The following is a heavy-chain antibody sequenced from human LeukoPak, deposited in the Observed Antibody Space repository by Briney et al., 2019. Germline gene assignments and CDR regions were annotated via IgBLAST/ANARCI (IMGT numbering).Heavy chain of an antibody. CDR1: GFTFSSYW. J-gene: IGHJ4*02. D-gene: IGHD6-13*01. CDR3: ARVGGSSSCPVY. CDR2: IKQDGSET. V-gene: IGHV3-7*01. Sequence: PGGSLRLSCAASGFTFSSYWMSWVRQAPGKGLEWVANIKQDGSETYYVDSVKGRFTISRDNAKNLLYLEMNSLRAEDTALYYCARVGGSSSCPVYWGQGTLVTVSS.